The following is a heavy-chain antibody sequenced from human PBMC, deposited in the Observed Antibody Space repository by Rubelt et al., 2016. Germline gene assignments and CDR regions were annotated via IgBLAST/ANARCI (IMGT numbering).Heavy chain of an antibody. Sequence: QVQLVQSGAEVKKPGASVKVSCKASGYTFTNYGMHWVRQAPGQRLEWMGWIDAGNGYTKYSQKLKDRVSITRDDSANTAYMELSSLRSEDTAVYYCARANHGDYEDYWGQGTLVTVSS. D-gene: IGHD4-17*01. V-gene: IGHV1-3*01. CDR2: IDAGNGYT. J-gene: IGHJ4*02. CDR3: ARANHGDYEDY. CDR1: GYTFTNYG.